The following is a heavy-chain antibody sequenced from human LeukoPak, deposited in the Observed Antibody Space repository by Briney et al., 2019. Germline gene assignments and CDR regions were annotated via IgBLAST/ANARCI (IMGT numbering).Heavy chain of an antibody. CDR1: GFTFSSYW. Sequence: GGSLRLSCAASGFTFSSYWMSWVRQAPGKGLEWVANIKQDGSEKYYVDSVKGRFTISRDNGKNSLYLQMNSLRAEDTAVYYCASSDSSGYYPRSSYYFDYWGQGTLVTVSS. J-gene: IGHJ4*02. V-gene: IGHV3-7*01. CDR3: ASSDSSGYYPRSSYYFDY. D-gene: IGHD3-22*01. CDR2: IKQDGSEK.